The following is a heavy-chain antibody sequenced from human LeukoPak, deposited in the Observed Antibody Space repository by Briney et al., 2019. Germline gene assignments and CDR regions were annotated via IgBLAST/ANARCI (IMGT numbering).Heavy chain of an antibody. V-gene: IGHV3-74*01. CDR2: ISNDGSST. Sequence: PGGSRRLSWAASGFTLSNYWTHWVRQVQGKGLVWVSRISNDGSSTVYADSVKGRFTISRDNAKNTLYLQMNSLRAEDTAVYYCTRDRNYYYMDVWGKGTTVTVSS. CDR1: GFTLSNYW. J-gene: IGHJ6*03. CDR3: TRDRNYYYMDV.